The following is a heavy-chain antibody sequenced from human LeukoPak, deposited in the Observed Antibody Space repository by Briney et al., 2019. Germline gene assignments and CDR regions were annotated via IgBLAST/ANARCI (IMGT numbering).Heavy chain of an antibody. J-gene: IGHJ4*02. CDR1: GYTFTSYY. CDR2: INPSGGST. Sequence: ASVKVSCKASGYTFTSYYMHWVRQAPGQGLEWMGIINPSGGSTSYAQKFQGRVTMTRDMSTSTVYMELSSLRSEDTAVYYCARVPTHYYDSSGYYYDTKGAFDYWGQGALVTVSS. V-gene: IGHV1-46*01. CDR3: ARVPTHYYDSSGYYYDTKGAFDY. D-gene: IGHD3-22*01.